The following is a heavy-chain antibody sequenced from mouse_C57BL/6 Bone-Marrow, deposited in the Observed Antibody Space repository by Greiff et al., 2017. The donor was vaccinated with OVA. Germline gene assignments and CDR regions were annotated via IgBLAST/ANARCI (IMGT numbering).Heavy chain of an antibody. CDR1: GYTFTDYY. J-gene: IGHJ3*01. V-gene: IGHV1-26*01. Sequence: EVQLQQSGPELVKPGASVKISCKASGYTFTDYYMNWVKQSHGKSLEWIGDINPNNGGTSYNQKFKGKATLTVDKSSSTAYMELRSLTSEDSAVYYCARRGPHYGSSLAWFAYWGQGTLVTVSA. CDR3: ARRGPHYGSSLAWFAY. CDR2: INPNNGGT. D-gene: IGHD1-1*01.